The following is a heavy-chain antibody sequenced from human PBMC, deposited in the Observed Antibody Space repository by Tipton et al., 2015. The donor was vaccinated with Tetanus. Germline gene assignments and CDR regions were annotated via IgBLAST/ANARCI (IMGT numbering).Heavy chain of an antibody. CDR1: GFTFSSYA. CDR3: ARSVLLWFGELSGGMDV. V-gene: IGHV3-30-3*01. Sequence: SLRLSCAASGFTFSSYAMHWVRQAPGKGLEWVAVISYDGSNKYYADSVKGRFTISRDNSKNTLYLQMNSLRAEDTAVYYCARSVLLWFGELSGGMDVWGQGTTVTVSS. CDR2: ISYDGSNK. D-gene: IGHD3-10*01. J-gene: IGHJ6*02.